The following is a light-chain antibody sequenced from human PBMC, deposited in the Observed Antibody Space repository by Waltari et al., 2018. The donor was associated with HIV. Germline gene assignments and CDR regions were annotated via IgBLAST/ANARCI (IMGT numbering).Light chain of an antibody. CDR3: QSYDSSLSGSGV. Sequence: QSVLTQPPSVSGAPGQRVTISCTGSSSNIGAGYDVHWYQQLPGTAPKLLIYGNSNRPSGVPDRFSGSKSGPSASLAITGLQAEDEADYDCQSYDSSLSGSGVVGGGTKLTVL. CDR2: GNS. CDR1: SSNIGAGYD. J-gene: IGLJ2*01. V-gene: IGLV1-40*01.